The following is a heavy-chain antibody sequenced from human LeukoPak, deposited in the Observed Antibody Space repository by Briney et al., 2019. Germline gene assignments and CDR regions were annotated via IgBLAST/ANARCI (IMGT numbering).Heavy chain of an antibody. CDR3: ARDFGNRYPRGVSAFGI. D-gene: IGHD1/OR15-1a*01. CDR2: ISSSSSTI. CDR1: GFTFSSYS. J-gene: IGHJ3*02. Sequence: GGSLRLSCAASGFTFSSYSMNGVRQAPGKGLEWVSYISSSSSTIYYADSVKGRFTISRDNAKNSLYLQMNSLRAEDTAVYYCARDFGNRYPRGVSAFGIWGQGTMVTVSS. V-gene: IGHV3-48*04.